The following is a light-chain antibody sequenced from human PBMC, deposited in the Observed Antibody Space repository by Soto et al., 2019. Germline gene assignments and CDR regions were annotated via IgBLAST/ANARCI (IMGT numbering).Light chain of an antibody. CDR2: DAS. Sequence: DIVLTQSPATLSLSPGERATLSCGASESVSTYVAWYQQKPGQAPRLLIFDASNRATGIPARFSGSGSGTDFTLTISSLEPEDCAVYYCQQRSNWPPYTFGQGPRWIS. CDR1: ESVSTY. CDR3: QQRSNWPPYT. J-gene: IGKJ2*01. V-gene: IGKV3-11*01.